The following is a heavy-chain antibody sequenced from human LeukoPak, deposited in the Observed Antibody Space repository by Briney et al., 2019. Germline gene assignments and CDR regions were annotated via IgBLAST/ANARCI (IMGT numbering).Heavy chain of an antibody. CDR1: GASINSTKW. CDR3: ARGSTWSDY. Sequence: SETLSLTCAVSGASINSTKWWTWVRQPPGKGLEWIGEIYHSGGTNYNTSLKSRVTISADKSRNQFSLKLNSVTAADTAVYYCARGSTWSDYWGQGTLVTVSS. J-gene: IGHJ4*02. D-gene: IGHD6-13*01. CDR2: IYHSGGT. V-gene: IGHV4-4*02.